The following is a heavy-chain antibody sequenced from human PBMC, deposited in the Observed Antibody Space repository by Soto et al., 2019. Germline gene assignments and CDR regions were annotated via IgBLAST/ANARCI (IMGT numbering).Heavy chain of an antibody. Sequence: ASVKVSCKASGYTFTSYDINWVRQATGQGLEWMGWMNPNSGNTSYAQKLQGRVTITRDTSASTVYKEQSSLRSKDTVVYYCARVSGWYFLDYWGQGTLVTVSS. J-gene: IGHJ4*02. V-gene: IGHV1-8*01. CDR1: GYTFTSYD. D-gene: IGHD6-19*01. CDR2: MNPNSGNT. CDR3: ARVSGWYFLDY.